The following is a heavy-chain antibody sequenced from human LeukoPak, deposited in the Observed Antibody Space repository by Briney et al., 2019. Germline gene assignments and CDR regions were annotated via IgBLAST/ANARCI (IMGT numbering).Heavy chain of an antibody. J-gene: IGHJ4*02. CDR3: ARDRGSGWSFDY. CDR2: ISSSSSYI. V-gene: IGHV3-21*01. D-gene: IGHD6-19*01. CDR1: GFTFSSYS. Sequence: GGSLRLSCAASGFTFSSYSMNWVRQAPGEGLEWVSSISSSSSYIYYADSVKGRFTISRDNAKNSLYLQMNSLRAEDTAVYYCARDRGSGWSFDYWGQGTLVTVSS.